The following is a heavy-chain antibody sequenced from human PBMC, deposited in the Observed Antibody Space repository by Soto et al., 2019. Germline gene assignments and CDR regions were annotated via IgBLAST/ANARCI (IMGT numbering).Heavy chain of an antibody. Sequence: LRLSCAASGFTFSSYAMSWVRQAPGKGLEWVSAISGSGGSTYYADSVKGRFTISRDNSKNTLYLQMNSLRAEDTAVYYCAKARSNAGVGELFDYYYYYGMDVWGQGTTVTVSS. CDR3: AKARSNAGVGELFDYYYYYGMDV. CDR1: GFTFSSYA. V-gene: IGHV3-23*01. CDR2: ISGSGGST. J-gene: IGHJ6*02. D-gene: IGHD3-16*01.